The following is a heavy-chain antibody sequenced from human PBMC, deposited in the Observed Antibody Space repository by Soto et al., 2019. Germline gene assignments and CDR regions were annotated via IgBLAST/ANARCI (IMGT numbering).Heavy chain of an antibody. D-gene: IGHD2-2*01. CDR2: ISAYNGNT. J-gene: IGHJ6*02. CDR3: ASVLPAAMAGGRDV. Sequence: QVQLVQSGAEVKKPGASVKVSCKASGYTFTSYGISWVRQAPGQGLEWMGWISAYNGNTNDAQKLQGRVTMTTDTSTRTAYMELRSLSSDDTAVYYCASVLPAAMAGGRDVLGQGTTVTVSS. CDR1: GYTFTSYG. V-gene: IGHV1-18*01.